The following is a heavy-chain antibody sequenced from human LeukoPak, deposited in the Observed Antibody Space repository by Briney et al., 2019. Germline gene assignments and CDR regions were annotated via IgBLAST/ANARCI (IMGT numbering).Heavy chain of an antibody. V-gene: IGHV3-7*03. CDR2: IKQDGSDR. J-gene: IGHJ4*02. CDR3: AREILRDGSYLIED. CDR1: GFTFRNYW. D-gene: IGHD1-26*01. Sequence: PGGSLRLSCAASGFTFRNYWMSWVRQAPGTGLEWVANIKQDGSDRNYVTSVRGRFTISRDNAESSLFLQMNSLRADDTAVYYCAREILRDGSYLIEDWGQGILVTVS.